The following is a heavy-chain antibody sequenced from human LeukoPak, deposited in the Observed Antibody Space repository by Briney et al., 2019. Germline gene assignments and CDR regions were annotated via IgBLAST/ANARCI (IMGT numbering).Heavy chain of an antibody. CDR2: IKQDGSVK. V-gene: IGHV3-7*01. CDR1: GFTFSNYW. CDR3: ARISYTSSSFDY. D-gene: IGHD6-6*01. J-gene: IGHJ4*02. Sequence: PGGSLRLSCVASGFTFSNYWMSWVRQAPGKGLEWVANIKQDGSVKYYVDSVKGRSTVSRDNAKNSHYLQMNGLRAEDTAVYYCARISYTSSSFDYWGQGTLVTVSS.